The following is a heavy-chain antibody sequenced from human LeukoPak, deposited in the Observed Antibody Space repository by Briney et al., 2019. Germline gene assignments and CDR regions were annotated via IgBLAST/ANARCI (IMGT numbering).Heavy chain of an antibody. CDR2: IIPIFGTA. CDR1: GGTFSSYA. V-gene: IGHV1-69*13. CDR3: ARDSSAAAYYYDSSAHYQGAFDI. J-gene: IGHJ3*02. D-gene: IGHD3-22*01. Sequence: ASVKVSCKASGGTFSSYAISWVRQAPGQGLEWMGGIIPIFGTANYAQKFQGRVTITADESTSTAYMELSSLRSEDTAVYYCARDSSAAAYYYDSSAHYQGAFDIWGQGTMVTVSS.